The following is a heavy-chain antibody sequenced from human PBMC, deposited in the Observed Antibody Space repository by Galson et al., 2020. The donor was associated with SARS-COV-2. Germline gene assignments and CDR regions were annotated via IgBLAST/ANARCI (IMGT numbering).Heavy chain of an antibody. V-gene: IGHV3-7*03. CDR2: IEHDAKKE. CDR3: AGDADLFGSGRYWAFDT. Sequence: GESLKISCAASGFVFRDYWMSWARQTPGKGPEWLADIEHDAKKEYYLESVKGRFTISRDNAKSSVFLQIDNARVEDTGTYYCAGDADLFGSGRYWAFDTWGQGILVAVSS. D-gene: IGHD3-10*01. CDR1: GFVFRDYW. J-gene: IGHJ5*02.